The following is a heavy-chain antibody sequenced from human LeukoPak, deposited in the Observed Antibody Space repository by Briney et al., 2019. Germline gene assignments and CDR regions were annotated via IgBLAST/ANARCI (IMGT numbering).Heavy chain of an antibody. J-gene: IGHJ4*02. CDR2: ISYDGRNQ. D-gene: IGHD6-6*01. CDR1: GFIFSSYG. Sequence: QTGGSLRLSCEASGFIFSSYGFHWVRQAPGKGLEWVTLISYDGRNQYYGQSVKGRFTISRDNSKNIVYLQMNSLRIEDTGVYYCAKDPLSSLWGQGTLVTVSS. CDR3: AKDPLSSL. V-gene: IGHV3-30*18.